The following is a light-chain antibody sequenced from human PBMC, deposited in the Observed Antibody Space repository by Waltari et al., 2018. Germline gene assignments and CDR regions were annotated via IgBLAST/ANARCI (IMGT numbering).Light chain of an antibody. V-gene: IGKV3-15*01. Sequence: EVVMTQSPATLSVSPGERATPSCRASHGISDNLAWYQQKPGQAPRLLIYGAFTRATGIPARFTGRGSGTEFTLTISSLQSEDSAVYYCQQYNRWPPITFGQGTRLEIK. J-gene: IGKJ5*01. CDR1: HGISDN. CDR2: GAF. CDR3: QQYNRWPPIT.